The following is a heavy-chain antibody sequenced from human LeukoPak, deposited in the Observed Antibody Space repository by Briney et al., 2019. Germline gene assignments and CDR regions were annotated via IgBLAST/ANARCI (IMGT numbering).Heavy chain of an antibody. CDR2: IRQDGSVK. V-gene: IGHV3-7*01. CDR3: GCQRGGGSCPEH. D-gene: IGHD2-15*01. CDR1: GFALSGYW. Sequence: GGSLRLSCEASGFALSGYWMTWVRQAPGKGLEWVANIRQDGSVKYYVDSVQGRFIISRDNAKNSLYLQTNSLRAEDSAVYHCGCQRGGGSCPEHWGQGTRVTVSS. J-gene: IGHJ1*01.